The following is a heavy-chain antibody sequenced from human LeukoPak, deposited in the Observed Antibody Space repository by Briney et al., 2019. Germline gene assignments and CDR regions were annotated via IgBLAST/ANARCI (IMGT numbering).Heavy chain of an antibody. CDR3: ANLHDY. CDR1: GFAFTTYA. V-gene: IGHV3-30*18. Sequence: GGSLRLSCAASGFAFTTYAMHWVRQAPGRGLEWVAVISYDGTIKYYADSVKGRFTISRDNSKNTLYLQMNSLRAGDTAVYYCANLHDYWGHGTLVTVSS. J-gene: IGHJ4*01. CDR2: ISYDGTIK.